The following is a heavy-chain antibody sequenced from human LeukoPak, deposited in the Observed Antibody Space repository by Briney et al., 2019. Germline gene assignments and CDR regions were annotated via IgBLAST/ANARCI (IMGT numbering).Heavy chain of an antibody. J-gene: IGHJ3*02. Sequence: GGSLRLSCAASGFTFSSYGMHWVRQAPGKGLEWVAVISYDGSNKYYADSVKGRFTISRDNSKNTLYLQMNGLRAEDTAVYYCAKVLYDSSGYYYPGAFDIWGQGTMVTVSS. V-gene: IGHV3-30*18. CDR3: AKVLYDSSGYYYPGAFDI. CDR2: ISYDGSNK. CDR1: GFTFSSYG. D-gene: IGHD3-22*01.